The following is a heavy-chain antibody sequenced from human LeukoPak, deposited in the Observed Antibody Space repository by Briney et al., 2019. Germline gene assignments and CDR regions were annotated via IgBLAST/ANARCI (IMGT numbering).Heavy chain of an antibody. V-gene: IGHV3-23*01. CDR1: GFTFSSYA. D-gene: IGHD1-26*01. CDR3: AKDAQYSGSYLRTNWFDP. J-gene: IGHJ5*02. Sequence: PGGSLRLSCAASGFTFSSYAMSWVRQSPRKGLEWVSAISDSTDNTYYADSVKGRFTISRDNSKNTLYLQMNSLRAEDTAVYYCAKDAQYSGSYLRTNWFDPWGQGTLVTVSS. CDR2: ISDSTDNT.